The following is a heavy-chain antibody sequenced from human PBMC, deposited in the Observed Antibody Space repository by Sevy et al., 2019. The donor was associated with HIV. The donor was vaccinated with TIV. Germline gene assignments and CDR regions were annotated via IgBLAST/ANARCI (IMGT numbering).Heavy chain of an antibody. CDR1: GFTFSSHG. CDR3: ARDSGYSINWYPAY. V-gene: IGHV3-30*03. Sequence: GGSLILSCAASGFTFSSHGMHWVRQAPGKGLEWVAVISYDGSYKSYGDSVKGRFTISRDDSKNTLYLQMNSLRPEDTAVYYCARDSGYSINWYPAYWGQGTLVTVSS. CDR2: ISYDGSYK. J-gene: IGHJ4*02. D-gene: IGHD6-13*01.